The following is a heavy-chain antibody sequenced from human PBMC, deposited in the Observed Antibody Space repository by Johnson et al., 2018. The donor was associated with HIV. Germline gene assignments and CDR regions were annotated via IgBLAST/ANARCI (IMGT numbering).Heavy chain of an antibody. J-gene: IGHJ3*02. V-gene: IGHV3-20*04. D-gene: IGHD1-26*01. Sequence: VQLVESGGGMVRPGGSLRLSCAASGFTFNTYGMSWVRQAPGTGLEWASLLTFNGGCTAYSDSVKGRFPISRDNAKNSLFLQMNSLSAEDTALYYCAREPQLDSGSHSVAFDIWGQGAMVTVSS. CDR2: LTFNGGCT. CDR1: GFTFNTYG. CDR3: AREPQLDSGSHSVAFDI.